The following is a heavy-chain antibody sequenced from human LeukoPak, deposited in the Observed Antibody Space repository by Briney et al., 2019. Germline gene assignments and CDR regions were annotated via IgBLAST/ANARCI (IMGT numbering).Heavy chain of an antibody. J-gene: IGHJ4*02. D-gene: IGHD6-13*01. CDR3: AKATRYSSSWLGPYGPLLKGYYFDY. Sequence: GGSLRLSCTVSGFPLSSYRVNWVRQAPGQGLEWVSSISTSSSNIYYADSVKGRFTISRDNSKNTLYLQMNSLRAEDTAVYYCAKATRYSSSWLGPYGPLLKGYYFDYWGQGTLVTVSS. CDR2: ISTSSSNI. V-gene: IGHV3-21*04. CDR1: GFPLSSYR.